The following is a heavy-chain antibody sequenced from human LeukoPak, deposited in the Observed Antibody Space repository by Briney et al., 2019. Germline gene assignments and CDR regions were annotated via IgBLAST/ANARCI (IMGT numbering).Heavy chain of an antibody. CDR1: GFTFSSYS. CDR2: ISSSSSYI. V-gene: IGHV3-21*01. D-gene: IGHD3-10*01. CDR3: ARDLSMVRGFPNY. Sequence: GGSLRLSCAASGFTFSSYSMNWVRQAPEKGLEWVSSISSSSSYIYYADSVKGRFTISRDNAKNSLYLQMNSLRAEDTAVYYCARDLSMVRGFPNYWGQGTLVTVSS. J-gene: IGHJ4*02.